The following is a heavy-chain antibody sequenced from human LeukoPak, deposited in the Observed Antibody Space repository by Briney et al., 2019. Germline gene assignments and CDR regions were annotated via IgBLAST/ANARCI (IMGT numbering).Heavy chain of an antibody. CDR3: ARSLIEYGSNSAWPTHFDH. CDR2: ISCNGNT. V-gene: IGHV4-59*08. J-gene: IGHJ4*02. D-gene: IGHD4-23*01. Sequence: SETLSLTCTVSGGSISSYYWNWIRQPPGKALEWIAFISCNGNTDYSPSLKSRVRISPDTSKNLFSLNLSSVTAADTAVYYCARSLIEYGSNSAWPTHFDHWGQGTLVTVSS. CDR1: GGSISSYY.